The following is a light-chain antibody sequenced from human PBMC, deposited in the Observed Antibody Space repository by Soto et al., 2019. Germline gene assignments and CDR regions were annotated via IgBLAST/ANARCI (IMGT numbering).Light chain of an antibody. CDR1: SNDVGGYNY. CDR3: SSYGGANTVV. CDR2: EVS. V-gene: IGLV2-8*01. Sequence: QSVLTQPPSASGSPGQSVTISCTGTSNDVGGYNYVSWYQQHPGKAPKLVIHEVSKRPSGVPDRFSGSKSGNTASLTVSGLLTEDEADYYCSSYGGANTVVFGGGTKVTVL. J-gene: IGLJ2*01.